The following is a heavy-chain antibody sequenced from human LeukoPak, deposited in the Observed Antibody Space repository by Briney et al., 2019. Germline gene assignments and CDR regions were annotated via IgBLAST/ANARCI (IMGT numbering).Heavy chain of an antibody. CDR2: AHPATSII. J-gene: IGHJ5*02. CDR3: ARRKFYDTYLYP. D-gene: IGHD2/OR15-2a*01. CDR1: EYDFANYW. V-gene: IGHV5-51*01. Sequence: GESLKISCKGPEYDFANYWIGWVRQTPGRGLEWMGIAHPATSIIHYGPSFQGQVTISFDRSLSTAYLQWTSLKASDSGMYFCARRKFYDTYLYPWGRGTLVTVSS.